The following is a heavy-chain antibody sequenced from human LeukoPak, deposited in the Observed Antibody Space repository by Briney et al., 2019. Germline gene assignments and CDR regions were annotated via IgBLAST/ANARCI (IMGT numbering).Heavy chain of an antibody. J-gene: IGHJ4*02. V-gene: IGHV3-7*01. CDR2: INPDGDGM. Sequence: GGSLRLSCTASGFTFSRSWMNWIRQAQGKGLEWVANINPDGDGMGFVDSVKGRFTMSRDNAQSSLHLQMNSLRVEDTAFYYCAAWTDRGYSYWGQGVLVTVSS. CDR3: AAWTDRGYSY. CDR1: GFTFSRSW. D-gene: IGHD5-12*01.